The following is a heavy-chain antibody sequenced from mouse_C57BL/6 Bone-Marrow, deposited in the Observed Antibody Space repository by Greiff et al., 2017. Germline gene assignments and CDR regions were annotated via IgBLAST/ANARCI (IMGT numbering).Heavy chain of an antibody. V-gene: IGHV14-4*01. CDR3: TRIAY. Sequence: VQLKQSGAELVRPGASVKLSCKASGFNIKDDYMHWVKQRPEQGLEWIGWIDPENGDTEYAAKFQGKATITVDTSSNTAYLQLSSLTSGDTAVYYCTRIAYWGQGTLVTVSA. J-gene: IGHJ3*01. CDR2: IDPENGDT. CDR1: GFNIKDDY.